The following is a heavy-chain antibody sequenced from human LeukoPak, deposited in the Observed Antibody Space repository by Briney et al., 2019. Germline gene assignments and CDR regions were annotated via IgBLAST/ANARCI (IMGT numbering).Heavy chain of an antibody. D-gene: IGHD3-22*01. J-gene: IGHJ4*02. V-gene: IGHV4-39*01. CDR3: ARQHYDSTCGY. Sequence: PSETLSLTCTVSGGSISSSSYYWGWIRQPPGKGLEWIGSIYYSGSTYYNPSLKSRVTISVDTSKNQFSLKLSSVTAADTAVYYCARQHYDSTCGYWGQGTLVTVSS. CDR2: IYYSGST. CDR1: GGSISSSSYY.